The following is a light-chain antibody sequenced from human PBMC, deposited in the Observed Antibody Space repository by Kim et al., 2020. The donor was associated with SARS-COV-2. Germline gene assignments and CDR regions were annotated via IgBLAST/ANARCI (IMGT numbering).Light chain of an antibody. Sequence: EIVMTQSPVTLSVSPGERVTLSCRASQSVSSNLAWYQQRPGQAPRLLIYGASTTVTYIPGRFSGSGSGTEFTLTISSLQSEDFAVYYCQQYNDWPLTFGQGTRLEIK. CDR2: GAS. J-gene: IGKJ5*01. V-gene: IGKV3D-15*01. CDR1: QSVSSN. CDR3: QQYNDWPLT.